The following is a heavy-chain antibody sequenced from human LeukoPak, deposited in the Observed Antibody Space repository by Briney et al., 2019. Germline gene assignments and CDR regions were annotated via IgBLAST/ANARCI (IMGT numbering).Heavy chain of an antibody. CDR2: ISLSSSYI. CDR1: GFTFSSYS. Sequence: GGSLRLSCAASGFTFSSYSMNWVRQAPGKGLEWVSSISLSSSYIYYADSVKGRSTISRDNAKNSLYLQMNSLRAGDTAVYYCTRDNPYSESLAADDAFDIWGQGTMVTVSS. D-gene: IGHD1-26*01. CDR3: TRDNPYSESLAADDAFDI. V-gene: IGHV3-21*01. J-gene: IGHJ3*02.